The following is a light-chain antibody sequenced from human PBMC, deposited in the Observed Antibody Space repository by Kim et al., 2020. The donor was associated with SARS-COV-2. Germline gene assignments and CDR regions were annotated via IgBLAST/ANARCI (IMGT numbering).Light chain of an antibody. Sequence: DIQMTQSPSTLSASVGDRVTITCRASQSVSRWLAWYLQRPGNAPRLLIYAASNLETGVPSRFSGSGSGTEFTLTVSSLQPDDFATYYCQQYITYPWTLGQGTKLEI. CDR3: QQYITYPWT. J-gene: IGKJ2*02. V-gene: IGKV1-5*03. CDR1: QSVSRW. CDR2: AAS.